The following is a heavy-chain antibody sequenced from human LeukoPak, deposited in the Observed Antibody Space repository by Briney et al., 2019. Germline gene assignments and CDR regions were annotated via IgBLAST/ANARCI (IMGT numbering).Heavy chain of an antibody. Sequence: PSETLSLTCAVYGGSFSGYYWSWIRQPPGKGLEWIGDINHSGSTNYNPSLKSRVTISVDTSKNQFSLKLRSVTVADTAVYCCARGITMVRGVTRGNWFDPWGQGTLVTVSS. CDR2: INHSGST. D-gene: IGHD3-10*01. J-gene: IGHJ5*02. CDR1: GGSFSGYY. V-gene: IGHV4-34*01. CDR3: ARGITMVRGVTRGNWFDP.